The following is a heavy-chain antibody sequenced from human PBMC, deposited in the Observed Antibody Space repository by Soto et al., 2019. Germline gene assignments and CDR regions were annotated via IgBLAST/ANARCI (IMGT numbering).Heavy chain of an antibody. Sequence: QVQLVQSGAEVKKPGASVKVSCKASGYTFTSYAMHWVRQAPGQRLEWMGWINAGNGNTKYSQKFQGRVTITRDTSASTAHMELSCLRSEATAVYYCPREGMGVAMVRGVRTYYFDYWGQGTLVTVS. J-gene: IGHJ4*02. V-gene: IGHV1-3*01. D-gene: IGHD3-10*01. CDR3: PREGMGVAMVRGVRTYYFDY. CDR2: INAGNGNT. CDR1: GYTFTSYA.